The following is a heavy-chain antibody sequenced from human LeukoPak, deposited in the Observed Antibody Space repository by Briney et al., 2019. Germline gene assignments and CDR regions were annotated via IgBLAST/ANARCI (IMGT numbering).Heavy chain of an antibody. CDR2: ISGSGGSS. CDR1: GFTFSSYE. V-gene: IGHV3-23*01. J-gene: IGHJ4*02. Sequence: GSLRLSCAASGFTFSSYEMNWVRQAPGKGLEWVSAISGSGGSSYYADYVKGRFTISRDNYKNTLYLQMNSLRAEDTAVYYCAKDGLDYYDSSGYSGDYFDYWGQGTLVTVSS. D-gene: IGHD3-22*01. CDR3: AKDGLDYYDSSGYSGDYFDY.